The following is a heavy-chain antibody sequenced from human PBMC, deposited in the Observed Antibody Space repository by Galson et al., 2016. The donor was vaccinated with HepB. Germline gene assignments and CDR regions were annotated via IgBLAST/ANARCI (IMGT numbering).Heavy chain of an antibody. CDR2: IIPILGTP. CDR3: ARVPSTVTATHPRDHSYFGLDV. V-gene: IGHV1-69*10. CDR1: GGTFSSYA. J-gene: IGHJ6*02. Sequence: SVKVSCKASGGTFSSYAISWVRQAPGQGLEWMGGIIPILGTPNYAQKFQGRVTMTADKSTNTAYMELSSLRSDDTAVYYCARVPSTVTATHPRDHSYFGLDVWGQGTTVTVSS. D-gene: IGHD4-17*01.